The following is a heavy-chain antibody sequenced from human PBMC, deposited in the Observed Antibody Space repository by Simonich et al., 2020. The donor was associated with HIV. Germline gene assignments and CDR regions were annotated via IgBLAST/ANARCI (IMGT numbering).Heavy chain of an antibody. CDR3: ARGNAFDI. Sequence: QVQLQQWGAGLLKPSETLSLTCAVYGVSFSDYYWSWIRQSPGQGLEGIGEINHSGSTNYNPSLKSRVTISVDTSKNQFSLKLSSVTAADTAVYYCARGNAFDIWGQGTMVTVSS. V-gene: IGHV4-34*01. CDR1: GVSFSDYY. CDR2: INHSGST. J-gene: IGHJ3*02.